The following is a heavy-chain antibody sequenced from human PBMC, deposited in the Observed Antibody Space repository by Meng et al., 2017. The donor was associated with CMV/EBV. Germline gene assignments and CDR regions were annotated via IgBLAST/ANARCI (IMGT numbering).Heavy chain of an antibody. CDR3: AKDQGEVEYYYGSVEYTPDDYYFDY. D-gene: IGHD3-10*01. CDR2: IRFDGSNK. CDR1: GFIFSSYG. V-gene: IGHV3-30*02. J-gene: IGHJ4*02. Sequence: GGSLRLSCEASGFIFSSYGMHWVRQAPGKGLEWVAFIRFDGSNKYYADSVKGRFTISRDNSKNTLYLQMTSLRAEDTDVYYCAKDQGEVEYYYGSVEYTPDDYYFDYWGQGTLVTVSS.